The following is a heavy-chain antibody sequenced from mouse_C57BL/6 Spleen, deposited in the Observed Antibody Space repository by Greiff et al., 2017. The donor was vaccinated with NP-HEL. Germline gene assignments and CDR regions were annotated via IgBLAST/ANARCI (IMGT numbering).Heavy chain of an antibody. J-gene: IGHJ2*01. V-gene: IGHV1-80*01. CDR1: GYAFSSYW. CDR2: IYPGDGDT. Sequence: QVQLKQSGAELVKPGASVKISCKASGYAFSSYWMNWVKQRPGKGLEWIGQIYPGDGDTNYNGKFKGKATLTADKSSSTAYMQLSSLTSEDSAVYFCARCDGYYVYYFDYWGQGTTLTVSS. D-gene: IGHD2-3*01. CDR3: ARCDGYYVYYFDY.